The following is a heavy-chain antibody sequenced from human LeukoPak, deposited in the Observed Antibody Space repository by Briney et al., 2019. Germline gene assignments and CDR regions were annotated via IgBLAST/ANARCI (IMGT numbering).Heavy chain of an antibody. Sequence: PSETLSLTCAVSDYSISSGYYWGWIRQPPGKGLEWIGTIYHSGSTCYNPSLKSRVTISVDTSKNQFSLKLTSVTAADTAVYYCARVRGYCSSTICYRYYFDYWGQGTLVTVSS. J-gene: IGHJ4*02. CDR3: ARVRGYCSSTICYRYYFDY. D-gene: IGHD2-2*01. V-gene: IGHV4-38-2*01. CDR2: IYHSGST. CDR1: DYSISSGYY.